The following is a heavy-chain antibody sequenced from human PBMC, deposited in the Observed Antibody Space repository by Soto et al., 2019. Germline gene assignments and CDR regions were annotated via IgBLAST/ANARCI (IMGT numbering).Heavy chain of an antibody. V-gene: IGHV3-48*02. CDR1: GFSFFNYD. CDR3: ARGVGGASDYDFDY. J-gene: IGHJ4*02. D-gene: IGHD4-17*01. CDR2: ISRFSDTI. Sequence: EIQLVESGGGLVQPGGSLRLSCAASGFSFFNYDMNWVRQAPGKGLEWISYISRFSDTIYYADSVKGRFTFSRDDAKNSLYLQRNSLRDEDTAVYYCARGVGGASDYDFDYWGQGALVTVSS.